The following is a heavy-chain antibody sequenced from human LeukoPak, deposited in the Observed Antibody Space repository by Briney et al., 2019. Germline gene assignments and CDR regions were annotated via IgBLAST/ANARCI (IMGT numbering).Heavy chain of an antibody. D-gene: IGHD3-22*01. Sequence: GGSLRLSCAASGFTFSSYAMHWVRQSPDKGLEWVAFIQHDGIDKYYTDSVKGRFTISRDNSKNTLYLQMNSLRAEDTAVYYCAKDLEGITMIVVVLDYWGQGTLVTVSS. CDR1: GFTFSSYA. CDR2: IQHDGIDK. J-gene: IGHJ4*02. V-gene: IGHV3-30*02. CDR3: AKDLEGITMIVVVLDY.